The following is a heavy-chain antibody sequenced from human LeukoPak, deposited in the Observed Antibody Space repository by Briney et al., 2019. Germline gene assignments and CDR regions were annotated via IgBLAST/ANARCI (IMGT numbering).Heavy chain of an antibody. D-gene: IGHD7-27*01. Sequence: ASVKVSCKASGYTFTSYYIHWVRQAPGQGVEWMGIFNPGGGSTSYAQKLQGRITMTSDTTTSTGYMELSSLRSEDTAVYYCARELSGGSFDYWGQGALVTVSS. CDR2: FNPGGGST. CDR1: GYTFTSYY. CDR3: ARELSGGSFDY. V-gene: IGHV1-46*01. J-gene: IGHJ4*02.